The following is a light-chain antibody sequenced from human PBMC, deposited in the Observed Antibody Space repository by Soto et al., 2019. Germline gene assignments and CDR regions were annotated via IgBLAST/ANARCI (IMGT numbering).Light chain of an antibody. Sequence: QSVLTQPASVSGSPGQSITISCAGTSSDVGGYNYVSWYQHHPGKAPKLIIYDVTNRPSGVSNPFSGSKSGNTASLTISGLQPEDEADYYYSSYTTSNTRQIVFGTGTKVTVL. J-gene: IGLJ1*01. CDR3: SSYTTSNTRQIV. CDR1: SSDVGGYNY. V-gene: IGLV2-14*03. CDR2: DVT.